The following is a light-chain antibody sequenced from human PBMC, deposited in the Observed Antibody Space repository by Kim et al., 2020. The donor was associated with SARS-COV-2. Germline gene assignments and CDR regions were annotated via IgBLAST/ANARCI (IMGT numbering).Light chain of an antibody. CDR1: SMGTKS. CDR2: YDS. Sequence: KTARVSFGGKSMGTKSVHWYQQTSGQAPVLVIYYDSDRPSGIPERFSGSNSGNTATLTISRVEAGDEADYYCQVWDSSSDHRVVFGGGTQLTVL. CDR3: QVWDSSSDHRVV. J-gene: IGLJ2*01. V-gene: IGLV3-21*04.